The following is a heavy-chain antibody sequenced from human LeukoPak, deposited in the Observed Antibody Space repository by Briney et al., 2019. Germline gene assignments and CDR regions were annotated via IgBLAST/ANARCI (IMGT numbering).Heavy chain of an antibody. D-gene: IGHD2-15*01. CDR1: GFTFSSYS. CDR2: ISWDGGST. J-gene: IGHJ6*03. V-gene: IGHV3-43D*03. CDR3: AKDELDCSGGSCYPYYYYYMDV. Sequence: GGSLRLSCAASGFTFSSYSMNWVRQAPGKGLEWVSLISWDGGSTYYADSVKGRFTISRDNSKNSLYLQMNSLRAEDTALYYCAKDELDCSGGSCYPYYYYYMDVWGKGTTVTVSS.